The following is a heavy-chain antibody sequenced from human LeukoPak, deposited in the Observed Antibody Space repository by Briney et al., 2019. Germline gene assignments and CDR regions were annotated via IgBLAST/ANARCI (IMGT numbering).Heavy chain of an antibody. Sequence: PSETLSLTCTVSGGSISSYYWSWIRQPPGKGLEWIGYIYYSGSTNYNPSLKSRVTISVDTSKNQFSLKLSSVTAADTAVYYCARVYYYGSGSYTAYYYYMDVWGKGTTVTISS. CDR3: ARVYYYGSGSYTAYYYYMDV. J-gene: IGHJ6*03. CDR1: GGSISSYY. CDR2: IYYSGST. V-gene: IGHV4-59*01. D-gene: IGHD3-10*01.